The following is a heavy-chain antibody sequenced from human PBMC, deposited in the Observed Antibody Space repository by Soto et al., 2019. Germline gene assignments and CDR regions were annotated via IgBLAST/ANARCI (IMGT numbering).Heavy chain of an antibody. V-gene: IGHV1-8*01. J-gene: IGHJ3*02. D-gene: IGHD3-22*01. CDR1: GYTFTSYD. CDR3: ATTYYYDSSGPNDAFDI. CDR2: MNPNSGNT. Sequence: ASVKVSCKASGYTFTSYDINWVRQATGQGLEWMGWMNPNSGNTGYAQKFQGRVTMARNTSISTAYMELSSLRSEDTAVYYCATTYYYDSSGPNDAFDIWGQGAMVTVSS.